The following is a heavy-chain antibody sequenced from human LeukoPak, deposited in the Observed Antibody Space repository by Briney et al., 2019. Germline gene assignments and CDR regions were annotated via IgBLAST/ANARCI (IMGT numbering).Heavy chain of an antibody. V-gene: IGHV3-7*01. CDR2: IKQDGSEK. D-gene: IGHD2-21*01. CDR1: GFTFSSYW. CDR3: AREEYCGGDCYSIDY. Sequence: PGGSLRLSCAASGFTFSSYWMSWVRQAPGKGLEWVANIKQDGSEKYYVDSVKGRFTISRDNAKNSLYLQMSSLRAEDTAVYYCAREEYCGGDCYSIDYWGQGTLVTVSS. J-gene: IGHJ4*02.